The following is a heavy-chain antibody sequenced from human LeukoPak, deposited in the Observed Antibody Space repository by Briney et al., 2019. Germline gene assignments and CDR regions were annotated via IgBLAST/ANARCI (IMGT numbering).Heavy chain of an antibody. CDR2: ALVSGNT. V-gene: IGHV4-61*01. CDR3: ARRRSYYSASGPFDY. CDR1: GGSVTIGTFY. J-gene: IGHJ4*02. Sequence: SETLSLTCTVSGGSVTIGTFYWSWIRQPPGKGLEWTGYALVSGNTNYNPTLQSRVTITLDTSKNKSSLTLTSLTAADTAVYYCARRRSYYSASGPFDYWGQGVLVTVSS. D-gene: IGHD3-10*01.